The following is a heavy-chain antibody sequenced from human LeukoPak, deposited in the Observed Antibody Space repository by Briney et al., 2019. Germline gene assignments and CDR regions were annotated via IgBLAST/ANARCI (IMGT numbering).Heavy chain of an antibody. CDR1: GGSISSSSYY. J-gene: IGHJ5*02. D-gene: IGHD6-19*01. V-gene: IGHV4-61*01. CDR2: IYYSGST. Sequence: SETLSLTCTVSGGSISSSSYYWSWIRQPPGKGLEWIGYIYYSGSTNYNPSLKSRVTISVDTSKNQFSLKLSSVTAADTAVYYCARDAISGWHGGQGANWFDPWGQGTLVTVSS. CDR3: ARDAISGWHGGQGANWFDP.